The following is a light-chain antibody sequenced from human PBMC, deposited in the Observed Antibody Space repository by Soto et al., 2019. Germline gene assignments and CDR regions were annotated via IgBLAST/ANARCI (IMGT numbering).Light chain of an antibody. V-gene: IGKV3-15*01. Sequence: EIVMTQSPATLSVSRGESATLSCRASQSLSTDLAWYQHKPGQAPRLLIYGASTRATGIPARFSGSGSGTEFTLTINSLQSEDFAVYYCQHFNNWPLTFGGGTKVDIK. CDR1: QSLSTD. CDR3: QHFNNWPLT. CDR2: GAS. J-gene: IGKJ4*01.